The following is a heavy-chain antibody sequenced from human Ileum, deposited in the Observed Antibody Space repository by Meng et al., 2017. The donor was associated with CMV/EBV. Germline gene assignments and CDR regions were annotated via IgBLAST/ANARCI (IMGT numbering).Heavy chain of an antibody. J-gene: IGHJ4*02. V-gene: IGHV4-34*01. Sequence: QVQLKHVVAGLFKPSGSLSLMCRVSRGAFSEYKWTWIRQPPGKGLEWIGEISHVGDTNYNPSLRGRVTISVDMSKKQFSLNLASVTAADTAIYYCARASPQRRFLSYWGQGTLVTVSS. CDR3: ARASPQRRFLSY. CDR1: RGAFSEYK. D-gene: IGHD3-3*01. CDR2: ISHVGDT.